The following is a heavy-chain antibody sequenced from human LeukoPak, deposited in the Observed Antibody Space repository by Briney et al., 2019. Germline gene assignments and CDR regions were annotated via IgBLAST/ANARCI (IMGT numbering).Heavy chain of an antibody. CDR2: ISGSGGST. V-gene: IGHV3-23*01. CDR3: AKGGHGSGSYSGFDI. CDR1: GFTFSSYA. Sequence: GGSLRLSCAASGFTFSSYAMSWVRQAPGKGLEWVSAISGSGGSTYYADSVKGRFTISRDNSKNTLYLQMNSLRAEDTAIYYCAKGGHGSGSYSGFDIWGQGTMVTVSS. D-gene: IGHD3-10*01. J-gene: IGHJ3*02.